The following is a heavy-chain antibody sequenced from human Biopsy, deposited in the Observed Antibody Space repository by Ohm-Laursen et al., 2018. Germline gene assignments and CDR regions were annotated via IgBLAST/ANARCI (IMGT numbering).Heavy chain of an antibody. Sequence: GTLSRTCTVPRGSFTGHYWTWIRQPPGKGLKWIGHISHTGYTSYKSSLKGRVTISLDTSRKHFSLRLTSSAAADTAVYYCARGSNEYGGLYFPHWGQGTLVTVSS. CDR3: ARGSNEYGGLYFPH. V-gene: IGHV4-59*11. D-gene: IGHD4-23*01. J-gene: IGHJ1*01. CDR1: RGSFTGHY. CDR2: ISHTGYT.